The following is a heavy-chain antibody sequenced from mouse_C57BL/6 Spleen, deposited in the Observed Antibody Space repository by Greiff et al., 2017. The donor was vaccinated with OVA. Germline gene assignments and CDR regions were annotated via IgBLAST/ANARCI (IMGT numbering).Heavy chain of an antibody. J-gene: IGHJ2*01. CDR2: IYPSDSET. CDR1: GYTFTSYW. CDR3: ARSGQLGRGYFDY. D-gene: IGHD4-1*02. Sequence: QVHVKQSGAELVRPGSSVKLSCKASGYTFTSYWMDWVKQRPGQGLEWIGNIYPSDSETHYNQKFKDKATLTVDKSSSTAYMQLSSLTSEDSAVYYCARSGQLGRGYFDYWGQGTTLTVSS. V-gene: IGHV1-61*01.